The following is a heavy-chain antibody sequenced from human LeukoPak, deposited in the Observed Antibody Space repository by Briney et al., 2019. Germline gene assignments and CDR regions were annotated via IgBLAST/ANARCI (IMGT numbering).Heavy chain of an antibody. CDR1: GYTFTSNY. D-gene: IGHD1-14*01. CDR2: IYPRDGST. CDR3: ARGGVGNLLPLLDYYYYGMDV. J-gene: IGHJ6*02. V-gene: IGHV1-46*01. Sequence: GASVKVSCKASGYTFTSNYIHWVRQAPGQGLEWMGMIYPRDGSTSYAQKFQGRVTVTRDTSTSTVHMELSGLRSEDTAVYYCARGGVGNLLPLLDYYYYGMDVWGQGTTVTVSS.